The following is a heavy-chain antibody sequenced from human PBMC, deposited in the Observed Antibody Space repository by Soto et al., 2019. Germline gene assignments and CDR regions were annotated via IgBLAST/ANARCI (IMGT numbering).Heavy chain of an antibody. V-gene: IGHV4-59*01. J-gene: IGHJ4*02. Sequence: PSETLSLTCTGSGGSISSYYWSWIRQPPGKGLEWIGYIYYSGSTNYNPSLKSRVTISVDTSKNQFSLKLSSVTAADTAVYYCARSGYFDWLPFDYWGQGTLVTVSS. D-gene: IGHD3-9*01. CDR1: GGSISSYY. CDR3: ARSGYFDWLPFDY. CDR2: IYYSGST.